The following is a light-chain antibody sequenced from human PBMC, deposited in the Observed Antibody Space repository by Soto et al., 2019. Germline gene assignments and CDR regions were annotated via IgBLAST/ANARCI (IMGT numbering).Light chain of an antibody. CDR3: NSYTGTSSRYV. J-gene: IGLJ1*01. CDR2: DVS. CDR1: SSEIGTYNY. V-gene: IGLV2-14*03. Sequence: QSVLTQPAPVSGSPGPSITISCTGTSSEIGTYNYVSWYQQHTGKAPKLMIFDVSYRPSGVSNRFSGSKSDNTASLTISGLQAEDEADYYCNSYTGTSSRYVFGTGTKVTVL.